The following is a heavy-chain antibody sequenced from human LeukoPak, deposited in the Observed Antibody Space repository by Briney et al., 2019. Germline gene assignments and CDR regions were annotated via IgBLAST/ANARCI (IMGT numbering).Heavy chain of an antibody. Sequence: PSETLSLTCAVYGGSFSGYYWSWIRQHPGKGLEWIGYIYYSGSTYYNPSLKSRVTISVDTSKNQFSLKLSSVTAADTAVYYCARWDMYQLPGPWFDPWGQGTLVTVSS. D-gene: IGHD2-2*01. CDR3: ARWDMYQLPGPWFDP. CDR1: GGSFSGYY. V-gene: IGHV4-31*11. J-gene: IGHJ5*02. CDR2: IYYSGST.